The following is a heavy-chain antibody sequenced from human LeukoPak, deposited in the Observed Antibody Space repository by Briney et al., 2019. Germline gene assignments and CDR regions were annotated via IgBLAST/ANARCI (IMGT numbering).Heavy chain of an antibody. Sequence: SETLSLTCTVSGGSISSSSYYWGWIRQPPGKGLEWIGSIYYSGSTHYNPSLKSRVTISVDTSKNQFSLKLSSVTAADTAVYYCARVMVRGNGNWFDPWGQGTLVTVSS. CDR3: ARVMVRGNGNWFDP. CDR2: IYYSGST. J-gene: IGHJ5*02. V-gene: IGHV4-39*01. D-gene: IGHD3-10*01. CDR1: GGSISSSSYY.